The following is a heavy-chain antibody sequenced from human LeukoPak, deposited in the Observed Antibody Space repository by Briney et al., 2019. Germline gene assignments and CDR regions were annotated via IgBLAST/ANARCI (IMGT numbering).Heavy chain of an antibody. CDR2: INPNSGGT. Sequence: ASVKVSCKASGYTFTGYYMHWVRQAPGQGLEWMGWINPNSGGTNYAQKFQGRVTMTRDTSISTAYTELSRLRSDDTAVYYCAREGPVDTAMVRDYYYGMDVWGQGTTVTVSS. CDR3: AREGPVDTAMVRDYYYGMDV. J-gene: IGHJ6*02. D-gene: IGHD5-18*01. CDR1: GYTFTGYY. V-gene: IGHV1-2*02.